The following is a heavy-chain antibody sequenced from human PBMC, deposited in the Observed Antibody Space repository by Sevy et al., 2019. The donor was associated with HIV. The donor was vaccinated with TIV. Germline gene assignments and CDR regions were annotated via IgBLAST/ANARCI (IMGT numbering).Heavy chain of an antibody. CDR3: ARWYGVNSAFDI. V-gene: IGHV4-38-2*01. J-gene: IGHJ3*02. CDR1: GYSITSGYY. Sequence: SETLSLTCAVSGYSITSGYYWGWIRQPPGKGLEWIGNVYHSGSTYYNPSLKSRLTMSADTSKNQFSLKLSSVTAADTAVYYCARWYGVNSAFDIWGQGTMVTVSS. CDR2: VYHSGST. D-gene: IGHD4-17*01.